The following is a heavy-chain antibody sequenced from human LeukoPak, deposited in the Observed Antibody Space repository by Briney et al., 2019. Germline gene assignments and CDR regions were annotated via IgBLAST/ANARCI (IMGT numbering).Heavy chain of an antibody. J-gene: IGHJ4*02. CDR1: RGSFNGYY. CDR2: INHSGFT. V-gene: IGHV4-34*01. D-gene: IGHD3-10*01. Sequence: PSETLSLTCAVYRGSFNGYYWSWIRQPPGRGLEWIGEINHSGFTNYNPSPKSRVTISVDTSKNQFSLRLSSVAAADTAVYYCARGRDFYGSGSYWNYWGQGTLVTVSS. CDR3: ARGRDFYGSGSYWNY.